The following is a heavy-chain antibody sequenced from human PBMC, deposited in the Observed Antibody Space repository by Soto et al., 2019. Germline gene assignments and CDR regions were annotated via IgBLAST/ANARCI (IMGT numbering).Heavy chain of an antibody. CDR1: GFSFSNVW. V-gene: IGHV3-15*01. J-gene: IGHJ4*02. CDR3: TTYSTQTFGDRGPCYSVHTKIHDS. Sequence: EVQLVESGGGLVRPGGSLTLSCAASGFSFSNVWMSWVRQAPGKGLEWVGHIKTKSVGGATDYTAPVKGRFTISRDDSKDTLYLQMKSLQTADTAVYYCTTYSTQTFGDRGPCYSVHTKIHDSWGQGILVFVSS. D-gene: IGHD2-15*01. CDR2: IKTKSVGGAT.